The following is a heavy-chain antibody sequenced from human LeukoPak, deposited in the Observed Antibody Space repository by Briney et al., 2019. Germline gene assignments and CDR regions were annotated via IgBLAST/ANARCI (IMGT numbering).Heavy chain of an antibody. CDR3: ARDLGGIAAAGTLDY. D-gene: IGHD6-13*01. J-gene: IGHJ4*02. CDR2: IYHSGST. Sequence: PSETLSLTCTVSGGSISSGGYYWSWIRQPPGKGLEWIGYIYHSGSTNYNPSLKSRVTISVDTSKNQFSLKLSSVTAADTAVYYCARDLGGIAAAGTLDYWGQGTLVTVSS. CDR1: GGSISSGGYY. V-gene: IGHV4-61*08.